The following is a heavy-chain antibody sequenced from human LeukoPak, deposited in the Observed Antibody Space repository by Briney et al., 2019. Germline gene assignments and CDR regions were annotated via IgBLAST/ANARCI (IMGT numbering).Heavy chain of an antibody. CDR3: ARSGDFGGNNWFDP. Sequence: PGGSLRLSCAASGFTFSSYWMHWVRQAPGKGLVWVSRIDSDGISTSYADSMKGRFTISRDNAKNTLYLQMNSLRAEDTAVYYCARSGDFGGNNWFDPWGQGTLVTVSS. CDR2: IDSDGIST. J-gene: IGHJ5*02. CDR1: GFTFSSYW. D-gene: IGHD4-23*01. V-gene: IGHV3-74*01.